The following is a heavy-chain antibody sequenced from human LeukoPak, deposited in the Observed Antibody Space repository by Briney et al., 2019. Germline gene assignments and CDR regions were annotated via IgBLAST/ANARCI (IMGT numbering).Heavy chain of an antibody. D-gene: IGHD3-22*01. Sequence: GGSLRLSCAASGFTFITYSMDWVRQAPGKGLEWVSSISGSGNYIYYADSVKGRFTISRDNAKNSLFLQMNSLRAEDTAVYYCASRPYDNSGFYYVWGQGTLVTVSS. V-gene: IGHV3-21*01. CDR3: ASRPYDNSGFYYV. CDR1: GFTFITYS. CDR2: ISGSGNYI. J-gene: IGHJ4*02.